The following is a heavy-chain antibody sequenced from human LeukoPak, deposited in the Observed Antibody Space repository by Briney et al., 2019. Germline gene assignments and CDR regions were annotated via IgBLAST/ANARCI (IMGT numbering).Heavy chain of an antibody. D-gene: IGHD1-1*01. J-gene: IGHJ4*02. Sequence: PSETLSLTCTVSGGSISSSSYYWGWIRQPPGKGLEWIGSIYYSGSTYYNPSLKSRVIISVDTSKNQFSLKLSSVTAADTAVYYCARVLLVDGTGDYFDYWGQGTLVTVSS. V-gene: IGHV4-39*07. CDR1: GGSISSSSYY. CDR2: IYYSGST. CDR3: ARVLLVDGTGDYFDY.